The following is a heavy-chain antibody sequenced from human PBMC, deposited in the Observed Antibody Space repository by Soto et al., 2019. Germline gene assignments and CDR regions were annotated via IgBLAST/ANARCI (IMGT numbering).Heavy chain of an antibody. V-gene: IGHV1-3*01. Sequence: ASVKVSCKASGYTFTSYAMHWVRQAPGQRLEWMGWINAGNGNTKYSQKFQGRVTITRDTSASTAYMELSSLRSEDTAVYYCARDRDTAIRFNGFDPWGQGTLVTVSS. CDR3: ARDRDTAIRFNGFDP. D-gene: IGHD5-18*01. CDR1: GYTFTSYA. J-gene: IGHJ5*02. CDR2: INAGNGNT.